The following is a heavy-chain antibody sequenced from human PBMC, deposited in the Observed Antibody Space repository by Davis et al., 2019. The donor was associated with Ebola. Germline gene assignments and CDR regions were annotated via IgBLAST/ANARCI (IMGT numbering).Heavy chain of an antibody. CDR3: ARRSGRDSFRRLDY. J-gene: IGHJ4*02. CDR1: GYSFATYW. Sequence: GESLKISCQGSGYSFATYWIGWVRQMPGKGLEWIGIIYPGDSDTRYSPSFQGHVTISADKSISTAYMQWSSLKASDTAIYYCARRSGRDSFRRLDYWGQGTLVTVSS. V-gene: IGHV5-51*01. CDR2: IYPGDSDT. D-gene: IGHD3-10*01.